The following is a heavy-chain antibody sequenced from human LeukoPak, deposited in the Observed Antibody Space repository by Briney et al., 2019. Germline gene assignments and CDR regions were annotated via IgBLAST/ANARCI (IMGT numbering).Heavy chain of an antibody. CDR1: GFTFSSYG. CDR2: IWYDGSNK. V-gene: IGHV3-33*08. D-gene: IGHD3-22*01. J-gene: IGHJ4*02. CDR3: ARGSGYYRLFDY. Sequence: GGSLRLSCAASGFTFSSYGMHWVRQAPGKGLEWEAVIWYDGSNKYYADSVKGRFTISRDNSKNTLYLQMNSLRAEDTAVYYCARGSGYYRLFDYWGQGTLVTVSS.